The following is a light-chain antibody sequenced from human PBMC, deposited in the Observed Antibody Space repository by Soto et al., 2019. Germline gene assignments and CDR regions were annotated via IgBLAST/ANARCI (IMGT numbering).Light chain of an antibody. CDR3: CSYAGSYTVV. CDR1: SSDVGGYNY. V-gene: IGLV2-11*01. J-gene: IGLJ2*01. Sequence: QSVLTQPRSVSGSPGQSVTISCTGTSSDVGGYNYVSWYQQHPGKAPKLMIYDVSKRPSGVPDRFSGSKSGTTASLTISGLQAEDEADYYWCSYAGSYTVVFGGGTKLTVL. CDR2: DVS.